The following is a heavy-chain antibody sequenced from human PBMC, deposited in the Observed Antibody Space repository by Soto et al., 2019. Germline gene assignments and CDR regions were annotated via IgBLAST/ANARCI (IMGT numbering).Heavy chain of an antibody. J-gene: IGHJ6*02. CDR1: GFTFSKYA. CDR3: ARDRRAERELLSGMDV. CDR2: ISSSSSYI. D-gene: IGHD1-26*01. Sequence: GGSLRLSFAASGFTFSKYALNWVSQAPGTGLEWVSSISSSSSYIYYADSVKGRFTISRDNAKNSLYLQMNSLRAEDTAVYYCARDRRAERELLSGMDVWGQGTTVTVSS. V-gene: IGHV3-21*01.